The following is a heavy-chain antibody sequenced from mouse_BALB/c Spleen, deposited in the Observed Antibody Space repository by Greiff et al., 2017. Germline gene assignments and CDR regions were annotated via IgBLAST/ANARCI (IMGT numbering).Heavy chain of an antibody. V-gene: IGHV5-17*02. D-gene: IGHD2-2*01. J-gene: IGHJ2*01. Sequence: EVKLMESGGGLVQPGGSRKLSCAASGFTFSSFGMHWVRQAPEKGLEWVAYISSGSSTIYYADTVKGRFTISRDNPKNTLFLQMTSLRSEDTAMYYCARWGYADFDDWGQGTTLTVSS. CDR2: ISSGSSTI. CDR1: GFTFSSFG. CDR3: ARWGYADFDD.